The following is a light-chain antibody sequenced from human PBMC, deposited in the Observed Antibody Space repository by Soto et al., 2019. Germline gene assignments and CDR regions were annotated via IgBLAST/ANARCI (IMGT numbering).Light chain of an antibody. Sequence: EIVMTQSPLSLSVTPGEPASISCRSSQSLLQSDGYNYLDWYLQKPGQSPQLLIYLGSNRASGVPDRFSGSGSGTDFTLKISRVEAEDVGIYYCMQALQTPWTFGQGTKVDIK. CDR2: LGS. CDR3: MQALQTPWT. V-gene: IGKV2-28*01. CDR1: QSLLQSDGYNY. J-gene: IGKJ1*01.